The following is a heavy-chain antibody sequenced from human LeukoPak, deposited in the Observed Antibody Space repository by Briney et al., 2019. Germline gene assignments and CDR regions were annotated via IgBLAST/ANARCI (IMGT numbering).Heavy chain of an antibody. Sequence: PGGSLRLSCAASGFTFSTYAMSWVRQAPGKGLEWVSAISGSGGSTYYADSVKGRFTISRDNSKNTLYLQMNSLRAEDTAVYYCAKASSPNMVRGVYFDYWGQGTLVTVSS. V-gene: IGHV3-23*01. CDR1: GFTFSTYA. CDR3: AKASSPNMVRGVYFDY. D-gene: IGHD3-10*01. CDR2: ISGSGGST. J-gene: IGHJ4*02.